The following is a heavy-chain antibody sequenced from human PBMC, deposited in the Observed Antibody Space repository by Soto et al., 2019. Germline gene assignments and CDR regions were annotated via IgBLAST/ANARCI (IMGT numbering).Heavy chain of an antibody. CDR1: GFTFSSYA. D-gene: IGHD2-2*02. CDR3: AKDCSRASCYTKGAARSPVSSFEP. CDR2: ISGSGGST. Sequence: GGSLRLSCAASGFTFSSYAMSCVRQAPGKGLECVSAISGSGGSTYYADSVKGRFTIYRDNSKNTLYLQRNSQSAEDTAVYYCAKDCSRASCYTKGAARSPVSSFEPWGQGTLVTVSS. J-gene: IGHJ5*02. V-gene: IGHV3-23*01.